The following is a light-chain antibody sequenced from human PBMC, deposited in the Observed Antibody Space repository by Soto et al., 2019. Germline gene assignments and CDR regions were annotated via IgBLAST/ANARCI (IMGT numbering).Light chain of an antibody. V-gene: IGKV4-1*01. CDR3: QQYSSSPLT. CDR1: QIVLYISNNKNY. J-gene: IGKJ4*01. CDR2: WAS. Sequence: DIVMTQSPDSLAVSLGERATINCKSSQIVLYISNNKNYLAWYQQKPGQPPKLLIYWASTRESGVPDRFSGSGSGTDFTLTISSLQAEDVAVYYCQQYSSSPLTFGGGTKVDI.